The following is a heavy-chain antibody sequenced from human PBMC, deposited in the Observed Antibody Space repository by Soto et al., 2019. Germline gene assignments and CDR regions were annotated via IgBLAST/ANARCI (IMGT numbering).Heavy chain of an antibody. CDR1: GYSFTSYW. D-gene: IGHD1-26*01. V-gene: IGHV5-51*01. CDR2: IYPGDSDT. Sequence: GESLKISCKGSGYSFTSYWIGWVSQMPGKGLEWMGIIYPGDSDTRYSPSFQGQVTISADKSISTAYLQWSSLKASDTAMYYCARHREGFYYYYYGMDVWGQGTTVTVSS. CDR3: ARHREGFYYYYYGMDV. J-gene: IGHJ6*02.